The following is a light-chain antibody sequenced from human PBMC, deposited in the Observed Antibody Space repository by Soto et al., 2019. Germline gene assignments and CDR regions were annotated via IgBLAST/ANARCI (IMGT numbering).Light chain of an antibody. CDR1: SSDIGGYNS. J-gene: IGLJ3*02. CDR2: EVN. V-gene: IGLV2-8*01. CDR3: SSSAGSNNVVV. Sequence: QSALTQPPSASGSPGQSVTISCTGTSSDIGGYNSVSWYQQHPGKAPKLMIYEVNKRPSGVPDRFSGSKSGNTASLTVSGLQAEDEADYFCSSSAGSNNVVVFGGGTKVTVL.